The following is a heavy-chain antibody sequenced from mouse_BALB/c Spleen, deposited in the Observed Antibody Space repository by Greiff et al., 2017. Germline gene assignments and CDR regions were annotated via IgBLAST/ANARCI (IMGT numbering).Heavy chain of an antibody. V-gene: IGHV1S130*01. CDR3: ATSTMITTWFAY. Sequence: VQLQQPGSVLVRPGASLKLSCKASGYTFTSSWMHWAQQSPGQGLEWIGEIHPNSGNTNYNEKFKGQATLTVDTSSSTAYVDLSSLTSEDSVVYYCATSTMITTWFAYWGQGTLVTVSA. D-gene: IGHD2-4*01. CDR2: IHPNSGNT. J-gene: IGHJ3*01. CDR1: GYTFTSSW.